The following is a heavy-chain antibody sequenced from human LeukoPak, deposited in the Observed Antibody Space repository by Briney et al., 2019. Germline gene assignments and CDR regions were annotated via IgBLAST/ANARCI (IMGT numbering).Heavy chain of an antibody. D-gene: IGHD3-9*01. Sequence: GGSLRLSCAASGFTFSSYSMNWVRQAPGKRLEWVSSISSSSSYIYYADSVKGRFTISRDNAKNSLYLQMNSLRAEDTAVYYCARDVYDILTGYYLDYWGQGTLVTVSS. V-gene: IGHV3-21*01. CDR3: ARDVYDILTGYYLDY. CDR1: GFTFSSYS. J-gene: IGHJ4*02. CDR2: ISSSSSYI.